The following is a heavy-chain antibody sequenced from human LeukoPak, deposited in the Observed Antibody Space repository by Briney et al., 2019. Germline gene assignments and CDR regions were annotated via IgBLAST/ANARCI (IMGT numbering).Heavy chain of an antibody. V-gene: IGHV3-23*01. J-gene: IGHJ5*01. D-gene: IGHD2-21*01. CDR2: ISGTGGAT. CDR3: VKDPRDTYGTNWFVS. Sequence: GGSLRLSCMASGFSFGNYAMSWVRQAPGKGLQWVSKISGTGGATWYAGFARDRFTISRDNSKKTLYLQMSGLRVEDTAMYYCVKDPRDTYGTNWFVSWGQGTLLIVSS. CDR1: GFSFGNYA.